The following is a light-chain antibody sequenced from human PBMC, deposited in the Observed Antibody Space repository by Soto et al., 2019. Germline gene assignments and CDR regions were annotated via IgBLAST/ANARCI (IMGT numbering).Light chain of an antibody. CDR3: QQYGSSVT. V-gene: IGKV3-20*01. CDR2: ETS. J-gene: IGKJ2*01. Sequence: EIVLTQSPGTLSLSPGERATLSCRASQSVKVNYLAWYQQRPGQAPRLLIYETSSRSKGAPDRFSGSGSGTDFTLTISSLEPEDFAVYYCQQYGSSVTFGQGTKVDIK. CDR1: QSVKVNY.